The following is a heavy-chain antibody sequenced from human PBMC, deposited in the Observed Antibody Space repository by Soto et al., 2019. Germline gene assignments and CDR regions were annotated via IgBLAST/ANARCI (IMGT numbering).Heavy chain of an antibody. CDR1: GSSFSGYY. CDR3: ARGRYYYDSSGQRNWFDP. V-gene: IGHV4-34*01. D-gene: IGHD3-22*01. CDR2: INHSGST. J-gene: IGHJ5*02. Sequence: SATLSLTCSFYGSSFSGYYWILIRQPPGTGLEWIGEINHSGSTNYNPSLKSRVTISVDTSKNQFSLKLSSVAAADTAVYYCARGRYYYDSSGQRNWFDPWGQGTLVTVSS.